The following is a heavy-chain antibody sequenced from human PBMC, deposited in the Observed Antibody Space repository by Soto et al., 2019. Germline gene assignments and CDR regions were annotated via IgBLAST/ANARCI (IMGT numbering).Heavy chain of an antibody. J-gene: IGHJ2*01. CDR2: ISGSGGST. Sequence: GGSLRLSCAASGFTFSSYAMSWVCQAPGKGLEWVSAISGSGGSTYYADSVKGRFTISRDNSKNTLYLQMNSLRAEDTAVYYCAKSTAGDHNVEDWYFDLWGRGTLVTVSS. CDR1: GFTFSSYA. D-gene: IGHD7-27*01. V-gene: IGHV3-23*01. CDR3: AKSTAGDHNVEDWYFDL.